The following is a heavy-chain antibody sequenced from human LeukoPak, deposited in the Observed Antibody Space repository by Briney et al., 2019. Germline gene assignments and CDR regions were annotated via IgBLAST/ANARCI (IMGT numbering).Heavy chain of an antibody. D-gene: IGHD1-1*01. CDR2: ISYDGSNK. J-gene: IGHJ4*02. CDR3: ARGTGYFDY. CDR1: GFTFSSYA. V-gene: IGHV3-30-3*01. Sequence: GGSLRLSCAASGFTFSSYAMHGVRQAPGKGLEWVAVISYDGSNKYYADSVKGRFTISRDNSKNTLYLQMNSLRAEDTAVYYCARGTGYFDYWGQGTLVTVSS.